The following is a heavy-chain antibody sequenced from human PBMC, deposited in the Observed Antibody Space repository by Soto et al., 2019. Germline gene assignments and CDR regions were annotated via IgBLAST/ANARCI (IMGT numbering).Heavy chain of an antibody. Sequence: SLKISCKGSGYSFTSYWISWVRQMPGKGLEWMGRIDPSDSYTNYSPSFQGHVTISADKSISTAYLQWSSLKASDTAMYYCARHPVSVLRFLEWLFDYWGQGTLVTVSS. CDR3: ARHPVSVLRFLEWLFDY. CDR1: GYSFTSYW. V-gene: IGHV5-10-1*01. J-gene: IGHJ4*02. D-gene: IGHD3-3*01. CDR2: IDPSDSYT.